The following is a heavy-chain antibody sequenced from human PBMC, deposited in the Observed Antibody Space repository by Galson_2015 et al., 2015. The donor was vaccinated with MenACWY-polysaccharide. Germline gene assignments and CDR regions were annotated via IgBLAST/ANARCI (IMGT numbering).Heavy chain of an antibody. CDR3: AREASRFVFHAFDT. Sequence: SLRLSCAASGIRFSGSGMHWVRQAPGKGLEWVAVIQYDGTSKVYADSVKGRFTVSRDNSKNRLYLEMNSLRAEDTAVYYCAREASRFVFHAFDTWGQGTMVTVSS. V-gene: IGHV3-33*01. CDR1: GIRFSGSG. CDR2: IQYDGTSK. D-gene: IGHD3-10*01. J-gene: IGHJ3*02.